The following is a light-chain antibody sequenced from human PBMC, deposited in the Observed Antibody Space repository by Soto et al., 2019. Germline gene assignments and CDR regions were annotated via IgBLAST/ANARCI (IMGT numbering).Light chain of an antibody. CDR2: KAS. CDR1: QSISSW. V-gene: IGKV1-5*03. Sequence: DIQMTQCPSTMATPVGDRVTITCWASQSISSWLAWYQQKPGKAPKLLIYKASTLKSGVPSRFSGSGSGTEFTLTISSLQPDDFATYYCQQYYSYPRGFGQGTKVDIK. CDR3: QQYYSYPRG. J-gene: IGKJ1*01.